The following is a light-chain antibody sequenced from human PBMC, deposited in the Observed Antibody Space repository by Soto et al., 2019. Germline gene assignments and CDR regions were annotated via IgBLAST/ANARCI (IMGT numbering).Light chain of an antibody. CDR1: QSINKW. CDR3: HQYHNFPRT. V-gene: IGKV1-5*01. Sequence: DIQMTQSPSTLSASLGDRVTVTCRASQSINKWLAWYQQKPGKAPSLLIYDASNLESGVPSRFSGSGSGTEFTLTVSSLQPDDFATYYCHQYHNFPRTFGQGTKVDIK. CDR2: DAS. J-gene: IGKJ1*01.